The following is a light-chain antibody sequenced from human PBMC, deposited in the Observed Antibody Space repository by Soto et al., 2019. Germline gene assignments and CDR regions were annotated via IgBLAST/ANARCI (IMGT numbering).Light chain of an antibody. CDR2: DAS. V-gene: IGKV3-11*01. CDR1: QSVSSF. CDR3: QQRSSYPRT. J-gene: IGKJ2*02. Sequence: DIVLTQSPATLSLSPGERATLSCRASQSVSSFLAWYQQKPGQAPRLLIYDASNRATGIPARFSGSGSGTDFTLTISSLEPDDFSVYYCQQRSSYPRTFGQGTKLEIK.